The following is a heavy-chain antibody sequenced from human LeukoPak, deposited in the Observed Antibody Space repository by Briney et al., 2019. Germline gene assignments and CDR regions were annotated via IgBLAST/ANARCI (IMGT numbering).Heavy chain of an antibody. J-gene: IGHJ5*02. CDR3: ARDPNFMITFGGVIVLGHNWFDP. Sequence: SETLSLTCAVYGGSFSGYYWTWVRQPPGKGLEWIGEINHSGSTNYNPSLTSRVTISVDTSKNQFSLKLSSVTAADTAVYYCARDPNFMITFGGVIVLGHNWFDPWGQGTLVTISS. CDR2: INHSGST. CDR1: GGSFSGYY. V-gene: IGHV4-34*01. D-gene: IGHD3-16*02.